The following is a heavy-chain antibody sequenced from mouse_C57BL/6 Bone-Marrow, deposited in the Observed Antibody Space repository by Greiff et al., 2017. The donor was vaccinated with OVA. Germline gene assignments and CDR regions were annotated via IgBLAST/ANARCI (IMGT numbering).Heavy chain of an antibody. CDR2: IYPGSGST. Sequence: QVQLQQPGAEPVKPGASVKMSCKASGYTFTSYWITWVKQRPGQGLEWIGDIYPGSGSTNYNEKFKSKATLTVDTSSSTAYMQLSSLTSEDSAVYYCAVRGYGSSYVAMDYWGQGTSVTVSS. V-gene: IGHV1-55*01. CDR1: GYTFTSYW. J-gene: IGHJ4*01. D-gene: IGHD1-1*01. CDR3: AVRGYGSSYVAMDY.